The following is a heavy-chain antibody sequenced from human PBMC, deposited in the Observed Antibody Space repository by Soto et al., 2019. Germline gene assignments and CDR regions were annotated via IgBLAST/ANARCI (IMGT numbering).Heavy chain of an antibody. CDR2: INPSSGGT. J-gene: IGHJ4*02. V-gene: IGHV1-2*02. CDR3: AREPSGSYYLDY. CDR1: GYTFTGYY. D-gene: IGHD1-26*01. Sequence: ASVKVSCKASGYTFTGYYMHWVRQAPGQGLEWMGWINPSSGGTNYAQKFQGRVTMTRDTSISTAYMELSRLRSDDTAVYYCAREPSGSYYLDYWGQGTLVTVSS.